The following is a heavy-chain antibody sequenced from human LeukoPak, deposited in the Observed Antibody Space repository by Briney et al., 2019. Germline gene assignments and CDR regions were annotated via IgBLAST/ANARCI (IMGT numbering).Heavy chain of an antibody. CDR3: ARGVPPGYSYGYYYYYYMDV. J-gene: IGHJ6*03. V-gene: IGHV4-34*01. D-gene: IGHD5-18*01. Sequence: SETLSLTCAVYGGSFSGYYWSWIRQPPGKGLEWIGEINHSGSTNYNPSLKSRVTISVDTSKNQFSLKLSSVTAADTAVYYCARGVPPGYSYGYYYYYYMDVWGKGTTVTVS. CDR1: GGSFSGYY. CDR2: INHSGST.